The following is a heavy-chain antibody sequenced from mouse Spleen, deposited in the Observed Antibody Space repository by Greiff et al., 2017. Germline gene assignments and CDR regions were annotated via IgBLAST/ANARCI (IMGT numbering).Heavy chain of an antibody. CDR1: GYTFTSYW. Sequence: QVQLKQPGAELVMPGASVKLSCKASGYTFTSYWMHWVKQRPGQGLEWIGEIDPSDSYTNYNQKFKGKATLTVDKSSSTAYMQLSSLTSEDSAVYYCARSEVYYDYDAFAYWGQGTLVTVSA. J-gene: IGHJ3*01. CDR3: ARSEVYYDYDAFAY. D-gene: IGHD2-4*01. V-gene: IGHV1-69*01. CDR2: IDPSDSYT.